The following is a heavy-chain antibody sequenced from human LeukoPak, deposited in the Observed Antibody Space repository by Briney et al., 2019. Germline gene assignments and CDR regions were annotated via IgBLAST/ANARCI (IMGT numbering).Heavy chain of an antibody. D-gene: IGHD4-17*01. V-gene: IGHV3-66*01. CDR1: GFTVSSNY. Sequence: GGSLRLSCAASGFTVSSNYMSWVRQAPGKGLEWVSVIYSGGSTYYADSVKGRFTISRDNSKNTLYLQMNSLRAEDTAIYYCAKDWTVTNYYYSYYMDVWGKGTTVTISS. J-gene: IGHJ6*03. CDR3: AKDWTVTNYYYSYYMDV. CDR2: IYSGGST.